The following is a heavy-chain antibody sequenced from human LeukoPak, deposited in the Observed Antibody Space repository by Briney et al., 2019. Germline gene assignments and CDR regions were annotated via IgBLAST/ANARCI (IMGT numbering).Heavy chain of an antibody. CDR3: AREGTYTSTSYLFDY. Sequence: SETLSLTCAVFGGSFSGYHWTWIRQPPGKGLEWIGEIHRSGSTNYNPSLQSRVTISVDTSKNQFSLKLRSVTAADTAVYYCAREGTYTSTSYLFDYWGQGALVTVSS. CDR1: GGSFSGYH. J-gene: IGHJ4*02. CDR2: IHRSGST. D-gene: IGHD6-13*01. V-gene: IGHV4-34*01.